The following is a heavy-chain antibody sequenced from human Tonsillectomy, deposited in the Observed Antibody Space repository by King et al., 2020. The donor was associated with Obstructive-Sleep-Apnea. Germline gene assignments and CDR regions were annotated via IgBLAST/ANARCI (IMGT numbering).Heavy chain of an antibody. J-gene: IGHJ4*02. D-gene: IGHD1-26*01. CDR3: ARGLRVGDY. V-gene: IGHV3-11*01. CDR1: GFTFSDYY. Sequence: VQLVESGVGLVKPGGSLRLSCAASGFTFSDYYMSWIRQAPGKGLEWVSYISSSSTIYYADSVKGRFTVSRDNAKSSLYLQMNSLRAEDTAMYYCARGLRVGDYWGLGTLVTVSS. CDR2: ISSSSTI.